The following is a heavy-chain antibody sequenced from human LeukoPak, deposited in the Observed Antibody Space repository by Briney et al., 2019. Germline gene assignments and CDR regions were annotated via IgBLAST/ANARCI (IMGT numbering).Heavy chain of an antibody. CDR3: ARDGGDRAFDY. Sequence: GASVKVSCKASGYTFISYGISWVRQAPGQGLEWLGWFSADNGNTNFAQKLQGRVTMTTDTSTSTAYMELGSLRSDDTAVYYCARDGGDRAFDYWCQGTLVIVST. CDR1: GYTFISYG. D-gene: IGHD2-21*02. J-gene: IGHJ4*02. V-gene: IGHV1-18*01. CDR2: FSADNGNT.